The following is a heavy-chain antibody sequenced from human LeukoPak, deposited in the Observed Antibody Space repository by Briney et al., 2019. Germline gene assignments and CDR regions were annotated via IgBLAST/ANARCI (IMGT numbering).Heavy chain of an antibody. CDR1: GFTVSSNY. Sequence: GGSLRLSCAASGFTVSSNYMSWVRQAPGKGVEGVLVIYSCVCTYSVASVKRRFTISRYNSKNTLYLQMNSLRAEDTAVYYCARDAYYDSGGSGYWGQGTLVTVSS. CDR3: ARDAYYDSGGSGY. D-gene: IGHD3-22*01. CDR2: IYSCVCT. J-gene: IGHJ4*02. V-gene: IGHV3-66*03.